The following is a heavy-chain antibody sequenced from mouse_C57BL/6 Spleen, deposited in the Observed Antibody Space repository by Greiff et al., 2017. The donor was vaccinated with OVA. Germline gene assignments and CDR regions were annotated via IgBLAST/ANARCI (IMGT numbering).Heavy chain of an antibody. Sequence: QVQLKQPGAELVRPGSSVKLSCKASGYTFTSYWMHWVKQRPIQGLEWIGNIDPSDSETHYNQKFKDKATLTVDKSSSTAYMQLSSLTSEDSAVYYCARGLIYDGYYWYFDVWGTGTTVTVSS. CDR3: ARGLIYDGYYWYFDV. V-gene: IGHV1-52*01. J-gene: IGHJ1*03. CDR2: IDPSDSET. CDR1: GYTFTSYW. D-gene: IGHD2-3*01.